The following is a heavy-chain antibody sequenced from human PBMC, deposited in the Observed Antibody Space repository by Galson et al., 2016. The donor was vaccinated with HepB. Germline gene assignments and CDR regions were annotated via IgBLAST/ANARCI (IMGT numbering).Heavy chain of an antibody. J-gene: IGHJ6*02. Sequence: SLRLSCAASGFTLRNYLMSWVRQAPGKGLEWVSALHGVGGDTFYADSVKGRFTVSRDDSKNTMYLQMSSLRAEDAAVYYCTTSPTLDWLLQTSDYFGMDVWGQGTSVTVSS. CDR3: TTSPTLDWLLQTSDYFGMDV. CDR1: GFTLRNYL. D-gene: IGHD3/OR15-3a*01. CDR2: LHGVGGDT. V-gene: IGHV3-23*01.